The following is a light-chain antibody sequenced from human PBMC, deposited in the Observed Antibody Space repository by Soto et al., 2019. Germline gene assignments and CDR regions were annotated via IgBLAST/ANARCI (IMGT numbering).Light chain of an antibody. V-gene: IGKV3-20*01. CDR1: QGIGLA. Sequence: TQSPSSLSASVGDKVTISCRASQGIGLAIAWYQHKPGQAPRLLMYGTSSRATGIPDRFSGSGSGTDFTLTISSLEPEDFAVYYCHQYGRSPRGTFGQGTKVDTK. J-gene: IGKJ1*01. CDR3: HQYGRSPRGT. CDR2: GTS.